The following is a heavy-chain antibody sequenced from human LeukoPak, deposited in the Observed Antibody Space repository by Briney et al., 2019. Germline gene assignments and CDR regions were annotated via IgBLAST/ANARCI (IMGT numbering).Heavy chain of an antibody. CDR2: ISGSGGST. V-gene: IGHV3-23*01. D-gene: IGHD3-9*01. CDR3: AKDSGGYFDWLWYFDY. CDR1: GFTFSSYA. Sequence: PGGSLRLSCAASGFTFSSYAMSWVRQAPGKGLEWVSAISGSGGSTYYADSVKGRFTISRDNSKNTLYLQMNSLRAEDTAVYYCAKDSGGYFDWLWYFDYWGQGTLVTVSS. J-gene: IGHJ4*02.